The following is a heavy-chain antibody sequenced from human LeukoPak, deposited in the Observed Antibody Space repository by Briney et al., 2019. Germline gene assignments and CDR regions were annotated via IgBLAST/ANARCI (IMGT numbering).Heavy chain of an antibody. CDR2: IKEDGSEK. V-gene: IGHV3-7*03. J-gene: IGHJ4*02. Sequence: PGGSLRLSCEASGFTFSSSWMTWVRQAPGEGLEWVANIKEDGSEKYYVDSVKGRFTISRDNGKNSLYLQMNSLRAEDTAVYYCARDRRAHGYWGQGALVTVSS. CDR3: ARDRRAHGY. CDR1: GFTFSSSW.